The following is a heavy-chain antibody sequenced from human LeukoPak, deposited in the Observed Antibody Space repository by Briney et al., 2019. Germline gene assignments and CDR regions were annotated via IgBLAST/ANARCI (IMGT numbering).Heavy chain of an antibody. J-gene: IGHJ4*02. CDR1: GFTFSSYA. V-gene: IGHV3-23*01. CDR3: ARLISASSSRFSDY. CDR2: ISISGENT. Sequence: GGSLRLSCAASGFTFSSYAMSWVRQAPGKGLEWVSAISISGENTYYADSVKGRFTISRDTSRNTLYLQMHSLRAEDTAVYYCARLISASSSRFSDYWGQGTLVTVSS. D-gene: IGHD3-3*02.